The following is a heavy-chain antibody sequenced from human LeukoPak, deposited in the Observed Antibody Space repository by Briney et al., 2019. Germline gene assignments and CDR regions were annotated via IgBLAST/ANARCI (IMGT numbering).Heavy chain of an antibody. CDR3: AKDDAWGRFYH. Sequence: GGSLRLSCAASGFTFSSYEMNWVRQAPGKGLEWVSGSSSIGGRTYYADSVKGRFTVTRDNSRNTLHLQMNSLRVEDTGVYYCAKDDAWGRFYHWGQGTLVTVSS. D-gene: IGHD3-16*01. CDR2: SSSIGGRT. CDR1: GFTFSSYE. J-gene: IGHJ1*01. V-gene: IGHV3-23*01.